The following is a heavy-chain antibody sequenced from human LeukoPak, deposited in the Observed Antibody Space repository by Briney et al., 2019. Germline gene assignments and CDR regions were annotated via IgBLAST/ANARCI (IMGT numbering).Heavy chain of an antibody. CDR2: IYSDSGGSA. CDR1: GFTVSSNY. J-gene: IGHJ4*02. CDR3: ARGFTHDYGDYFDY. Sequence: GGSLRLSCAASGFTVSSNYMSWVRQAPGKGLEWVSVIYSDSGGSAYYADSVKGRFTMSRDNSKNTLYLHMNSLRAEDTAVYYCARGFTHDYGDYFDYWGQGTLVTVSS. V-gene: IGHV3-66*01. D-gene: IGHD4-17*01.